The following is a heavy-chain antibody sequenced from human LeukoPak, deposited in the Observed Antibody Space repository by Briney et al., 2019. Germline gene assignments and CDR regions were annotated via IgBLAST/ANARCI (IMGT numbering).Heavy chain of an antibody. V-gene: IGHV3-30*03. J-gene: IGHJ4*02. Sequence: PGTSLRLSCAASGFTFSSYGMHWVRQAPGKGLEWVGVIGYDGNNKYYADSVKGRFTISRDNSKDTLYLQMNSLRAEDTAVYYCARVSIAVARWGQGTLVTVSS. D-gene: IGHD6-19*01. CDR1: GFTFSSYG. CDR2: IGYDGNNK. CDR3: ARVSIAVAR.